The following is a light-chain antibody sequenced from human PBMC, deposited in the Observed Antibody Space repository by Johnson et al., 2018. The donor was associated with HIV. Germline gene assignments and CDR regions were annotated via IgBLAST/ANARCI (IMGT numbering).Light chain of an antibody. Sequence: QSVLTQPRSVSAAPGQKVTISCSGSSSKIGNKYVSWYQQFPGTAPKVLIYDNSKRPSGIPDRFSGSTSGTSATLGITGLQTGDEADYFCGTWDSSLSGYVFVTGTMVTVL. CDR3: GTWDSSLSGYV. J-gene: IGLJ1*01. CDR1: SSKIGNKY. CDR2: DNS. V-gene: IGLV1-51*01.